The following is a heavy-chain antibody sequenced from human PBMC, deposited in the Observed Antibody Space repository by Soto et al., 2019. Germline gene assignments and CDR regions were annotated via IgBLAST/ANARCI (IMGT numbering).Heavy chain of an antibody. J-gene: IGHJ6*02. CDR3: ARGRYYGSGSFSYYFYYYGMDV. V-gene: IGHV1-18*01. Sequence: QVQLVQSGAEVKKPGASVKVSCKASGYTFTSYGVSWVGQAPGKGLEGMGWISAYNGNTNYAQKLQGRVTMTTDTSTSTAYMELRSLRSDDTAVYYCARGRYYGSGSFSYYFYYYGMDVWGQGTTVTVSS. CDR2: ISAYNGNT. D-gene: IGHD3-10*01. CDR1: GYTFTSYG.